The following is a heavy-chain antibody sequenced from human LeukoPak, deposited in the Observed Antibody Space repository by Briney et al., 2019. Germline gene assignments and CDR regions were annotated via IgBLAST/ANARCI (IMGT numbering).Heavy chain of an antibody. Sequence: SETLPLTCTVSGDSISSYYWSWIRQPPGKGLEWIGYIYYSGSTEHNPSLKSRVTMSLDTSKNQLSLKLTSVTAADTAIYYCSRESGAFCPFGYWGQGTLVIVPS. CDR1: GDSISSYY. J-gene: IGHJ4*02. V-gene: IGHV4-59*12. CDR2: IYYSGST. CDR3: SRESGAFCPFGY. D-gene: IGHD1-26*01.